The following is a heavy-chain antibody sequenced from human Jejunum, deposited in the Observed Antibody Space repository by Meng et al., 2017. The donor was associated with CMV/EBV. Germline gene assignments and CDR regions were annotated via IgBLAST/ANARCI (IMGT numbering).Heavy chain of an antibody. CDR3: AKDRSAYYYYGMDV. J-gene: IGHJ6*01. CDR1: GFTFSSYD. CDR2: ISESGT. V-gene: IGHV3-23*01. Sequence: SGFTFSSYDMTGVRQAPGKGLEWVSGISESGTYYEDSVRGRFTIYRDNSKYMFYLQMNSLRAEDTAVYYCAKDRSAYYYYGMDVWGQGTTVTVSS.